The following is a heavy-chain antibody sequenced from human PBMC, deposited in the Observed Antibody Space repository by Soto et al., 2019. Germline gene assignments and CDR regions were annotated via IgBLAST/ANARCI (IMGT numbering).Heavy chain of an antibody. J-gene: IGHJ4*02. V-gene: IGHV3-23*01. CDR1: GFTFSSYA. CDR3: ATVVVVVAATPYYFDY. CDR2: ISGSGGST. D-gene: IGHD2-15*01. Sequence: PGGSLRLSCAASGFTFSSYAMSWVRQAPGKGLEWVSAISGSGGSTYYADSVKGRFTISRDNSKNTLYLQMNSLRAEDTAVYYCATVVVVVAATPYYFDYWGQGTLVTVSS.